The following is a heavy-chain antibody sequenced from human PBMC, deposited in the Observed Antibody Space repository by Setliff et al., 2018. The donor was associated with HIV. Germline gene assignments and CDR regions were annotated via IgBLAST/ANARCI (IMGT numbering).Heavy chain of an antibody. CDR1: GDSTTSSSSY. V-gene: IGHV4-39*01. J-gene: IGHJ3*01. CDR2: IYYSGST. Sequence: SSETLSLTCTVSGDSTTSSSSYWGWIRQPPGKGLEWIGNIYYSGSTYYNPSLKSRVTISVDTSKNQLSLKLSSVTAADTAVYYCARVQMAYAAFDVWGQGTMVTVSS. D-gene: IGHD4-17*01. CDR3: ARVQMAYAAFDV.